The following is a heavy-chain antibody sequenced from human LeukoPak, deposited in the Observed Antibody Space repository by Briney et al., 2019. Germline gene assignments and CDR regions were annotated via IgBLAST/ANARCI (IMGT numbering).Heavy chain of an antibody. CDR2: ISCGGGRT. CDR1: GFTFISYA. J-gene: IGHJ4*02. D-gene: IGHD6-19*01. V-gene: IGHV3-23*01. Sequence: GGALRLSCAASGFTFISYAMSWVRQAPGKGLEGVSAISCGGGRTYYADSVKGRFTIPRDNSKNPLYLQMNSVRAEDTDVYYCAKRTPYSSGWTYYFDYWGQGTLVTVSS. CDR3: AKRTPYSSGWTYYFDY.